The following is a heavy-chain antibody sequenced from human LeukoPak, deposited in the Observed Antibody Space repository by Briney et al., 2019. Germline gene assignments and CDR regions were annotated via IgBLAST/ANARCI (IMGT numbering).Heavy chain of an antibody. Sequence: PGGSLRLSCAASGFTFSSYAMSWVRQAPGKGLEWVSAISGRGGSTYYADSVKGRFTISRDNSKNTLYLQMNSLRAEDTAVYYCAKGRVYGSSYYCFDYWAQGTLVTVSS. CDR2: ISGRGGST. J-gene: IGHJ4*02. CDR3: AKGRVYGSSYYCFDY. V-gene: IGHV3-23*01. CDR1: GFTFSSYA. D-gene: IGHD6-13*01.